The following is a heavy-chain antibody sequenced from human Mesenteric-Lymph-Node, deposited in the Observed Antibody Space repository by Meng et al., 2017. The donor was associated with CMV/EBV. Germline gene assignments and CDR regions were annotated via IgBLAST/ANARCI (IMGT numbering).Heavy chain of an antibody. V-gene: IGHV4-31*03. CDR2: IYHSGNT. D-gene: IGHD2/OR15-2a*01. CDR3: ARGHIGMFTY. Sequence: SETLSLTCTVSGGPISGADNYWSWIRQPPGKGLEWIGYIYHSGNTFVNPSLKSRLSISVDTSKNQFSLKLSSVTAADTAVYYCARGHIGMFTYWGQGTLVTVSS. CDR1: GGPISGADNY. J-gene: IGHJ4*02.